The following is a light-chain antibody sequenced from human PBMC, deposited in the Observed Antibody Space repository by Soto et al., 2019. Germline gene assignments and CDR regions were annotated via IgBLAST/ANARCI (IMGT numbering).Light chain of an antibody. V-gene: IGKV3-20*01. J-gene: IGKJ2*01. CDR1: QSVTSTY. CDR2: GAS. Sequence: ETVLTQSPGTLSLSPGERATLSCRASQSVTSTYLVWYQQKPGQAPKLLIYGASSRATGIPDRFSGSGSGTVFTLTISRLEPEDSAVYYCQQYGSSPPYTFGQGTKLEIK. CDR3: QQYGSSPPYT.